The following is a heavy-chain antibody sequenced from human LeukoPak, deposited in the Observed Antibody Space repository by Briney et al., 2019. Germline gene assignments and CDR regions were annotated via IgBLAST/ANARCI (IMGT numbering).Heavy chain of an antibody. CDR3: ARYSSSWSMGWNYYYMDV. Sequence: EASVKVSCKASGYTFTGYYMHWVRQAPGQGLEWMGWINPKSGGTNYAQKFQGRVTMTRDTSISTAYMELSRLRSDDTAVYYCARYSSSWSMGWNYYYMDVWGKGTTVTVSS. CDR2: INPKSGGT. J-gene: IGHJ6*03. V-gene: IGHV1-2*02. D-gene: IGHD6-13*01. CDR1: GYTFTGYY.